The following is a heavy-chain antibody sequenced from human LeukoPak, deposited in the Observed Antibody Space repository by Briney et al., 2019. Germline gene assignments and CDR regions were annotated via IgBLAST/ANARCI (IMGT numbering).Heavy chain of an antibody. CDR1: AFIFSGHW. V-gene: IGHV3-21*01. J-gene: IGHJ4*02. D-gene: IGHD4-11*01. Sequence: GGSLRLSCEGSAFIFSGHWMNWVRQTPGKGLEWVSFISNSGNYIYYADSVKGRFSISRDNAKNSLYLQMNSLRAEDTAVYYCARSPQYYLDYWGQGTLVTVSS. CDR2: ISNSGNYI. CDR3: ARSPQYYLDY.